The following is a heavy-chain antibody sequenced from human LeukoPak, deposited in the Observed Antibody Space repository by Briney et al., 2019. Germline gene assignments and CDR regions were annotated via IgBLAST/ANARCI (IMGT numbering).Heavy chain of an antibody. Sequence: ASVKVSCKASGYTFTSYGISWVRQAPGQGLEWMGWISAYNVNTNYAQKLQGRVTMTTDTSTSTAYLELRSMRADDTAVYYCAKELRRRYYDRSGSTGRGYGMDVWGQGTTVTLP. D-gene: IGHD3-22*01. CDR1: GYTFTSYG. CDR3: AKELRRRYYDRSGSTGRGYGMDV. CDR2: ISAYNVNT. V-gene: IGHV1-18*01. J-gene: IGHJ6*02.